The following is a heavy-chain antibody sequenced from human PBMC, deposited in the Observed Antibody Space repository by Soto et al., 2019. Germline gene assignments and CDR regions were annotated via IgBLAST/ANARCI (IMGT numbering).Heavy chain of an antibody. CDR1: GGSISRGGYY. V-gene: IGHV4-31*03. CDR3: ARGWGWNYSYYFDY. D-gene: IGHD1-7*01. CDR2: IYYSGST. J-gene: IGHJ4*02. Sequence: QVQLQESGPGLVKPSQTLSLTCTVSGGSISRGGYYWSWIRQHPGKGLEWIGYIYYSGSTYYNPSLKSRVTISVDTSKNQFSLKLSSVTAADTAVYYCARGWGWNYSYYFDYWGQGTLVTVSS.